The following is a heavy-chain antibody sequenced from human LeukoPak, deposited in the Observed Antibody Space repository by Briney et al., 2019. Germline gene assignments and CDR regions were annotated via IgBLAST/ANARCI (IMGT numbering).Heavy chain of an antibody. D-gene: IGHD3-10*01. CDR1: RFTFSNYG. CDR2: INHSGST. CDR3: ARLRGVISYYYYGMDV. J-gene: IGHJ6*02. Sequence: GSLRLSCAASRFTFSNYGVNWVRQAPGKGLEWIGEINHSGSTNYNPSLKSRVTISVDTSKNQFSLKLSSVTAADTAVYYCARLRGVISYYYYGMDVWGQGTTVTVSS. V-gene: IGHV4-34*01.